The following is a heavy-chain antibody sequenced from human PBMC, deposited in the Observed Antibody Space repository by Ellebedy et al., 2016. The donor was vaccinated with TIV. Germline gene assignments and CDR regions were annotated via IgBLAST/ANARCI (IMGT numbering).Heavy chain of an antibody. D-gene: IGHD6-13*01. CDR3: IRDRQQLARGYFQH. J-gene: IGHJ1*01. CDR2: ISYDESNK. V-gene: IGHV3-30-3*01. CDR1: GFTFRSYA. Sequence: GESLKISXADSGFTFRSYAMHWVRQAPGKGLEWVAVISYDESNKFYADSVKGRFTISRDISKKTLFLQMSSLRGEDTAVYYCIRDRQQLARGYFQHWGRGTLVTVSS.